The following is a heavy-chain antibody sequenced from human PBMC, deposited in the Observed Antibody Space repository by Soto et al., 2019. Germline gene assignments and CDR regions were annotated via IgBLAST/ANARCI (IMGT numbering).Heavy chain of an antibody. CDR3: AKDRQLVPGY. CDR1: GFTFSNYG. D-gene: IGHD6-6*01. Sequence: QVQLVESGGGVVQPGRSLRLSCAASGFTFSNYGIHWVRQAPGKGLEWVAVISYDGSSKYYADSVKGRLNISRDNSKNAVYLQMNSLSVEDTAVYYCAKDRQLVPGYWGQGTLVTVSS. J-gene: IGHJ4*02. V-gene: IGHV3-30*18. CDR2: ISYDGSSK.